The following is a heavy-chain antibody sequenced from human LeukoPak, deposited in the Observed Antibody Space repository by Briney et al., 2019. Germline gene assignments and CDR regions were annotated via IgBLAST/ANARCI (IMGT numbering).Heavy chain of an antibody. CDR3: AKSCGGDCYSGGYNWFDP. CDR1: GFSVSSKY. D-gene: IGHD2-21*01. CDR2: LYSGGST. J-gene: IGHJ5*02. Sequence: GGSLRLSCAASGFSVSSKYMTWVRQAPGKGLEWLSVLYSGGSTNYADSVKGRFTISRDNSKNTLYLQMNSLRAEDTAVYYCAKSCGGDCYSGGYNWFDPWGQGTLVTVSS. V-gene: IGHV3-53*01.